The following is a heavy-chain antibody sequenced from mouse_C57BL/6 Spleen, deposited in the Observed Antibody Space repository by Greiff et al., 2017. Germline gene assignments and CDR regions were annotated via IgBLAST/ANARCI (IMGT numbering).Heavy chain of an antibody. D-gene: IGHD2-4*01. V-gene: IGHV1-76*01. CDR3: ARSDYENYYAMDY. Sequence: QVQLQQSGAELVRPGASVKLSCKASGYTFTDYYINWVKQRPGQGLEWIARIYPGSGNTYYNEKFKGKATLTAEKSSSTAYMQLRSVTSEDSAVYFCARSDYENYYAMDYGGQGTSVTVSS. CDR1: GYTFTDYY. CDR2: IYPGSGNT. J-gene: IGHJ4*01.